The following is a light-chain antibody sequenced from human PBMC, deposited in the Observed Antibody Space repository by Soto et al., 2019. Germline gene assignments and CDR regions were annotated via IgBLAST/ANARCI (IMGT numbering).Light chain of an antibody. V-gene: IGKV3-20*01. CDR1: QSVSSNS. CDR2: GAS. J-gene: IGKJ1*01. CDR3: QQYGGSPRT. Sequence: EIVLTQSPGTLSLSPGEGATLSCRASQSVSSNSLAWYHQKPGQAPRLLIYGASSRATGIPDRFSGSGSGTDFTLTISRLEPEDFAVYYCQQYGGSPRTFGQGTKVDIK.